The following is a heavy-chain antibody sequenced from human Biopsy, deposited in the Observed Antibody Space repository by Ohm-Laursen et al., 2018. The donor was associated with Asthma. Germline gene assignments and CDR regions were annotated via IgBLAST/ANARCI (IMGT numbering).Heavy chain of an antibody. CDR3: ARMITIFGVVSRGMDV. CDR2: IKQDGSEK. D-gene: IGHD3-3*01. Sequence: SLRLSCTASGFSFNSYGMHWVRQAPGKGLEWVANIKQDGSEKYYADSVKGRFTISRDNAKNSLYLQMNSLRDEDTAVYYCARMITIFGVVSRGMDVWGRGTTVTVSS. CDR1: GFSFNSYG. J-gene: IGHJ6*02. V-gene: IGHV3-7*01.